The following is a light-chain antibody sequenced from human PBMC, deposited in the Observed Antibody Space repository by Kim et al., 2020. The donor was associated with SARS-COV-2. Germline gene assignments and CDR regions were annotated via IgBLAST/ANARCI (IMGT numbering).Light chain of an antibody. J-gene: IGKJ1*01. CDR1: RSVSSAY. CDR2: GAS. Sequence: PGDSATLSRRASRSVSSAYLAWYRPKPGQAPRLLIYGASSRATGIPDRFSGSGSGTDFTLTITRLGPEDFAVYYCQQYSSSPATFGQGTKVDIK. CDR3: QQYSSSPAT. V-gene: IGKV3-20*01.